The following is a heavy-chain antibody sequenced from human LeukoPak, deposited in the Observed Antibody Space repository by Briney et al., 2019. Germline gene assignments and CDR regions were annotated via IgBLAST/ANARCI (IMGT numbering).Heavy chain of an antibody. CDR3: ARESPAFDY. Sequence: GVSLRLSCVDSGFTFSSFAMSWVRQAPGKGLEWVSTISSSGSTTYYVDSVKGRFTISRDNSRNTLYLQMNSLRGEDTAVYYCARESPAFDYWGQGTLVTVS. V-gene: IGHV3-23*01. J-gene: IGHJ4*02. CDR2: ISSSGSTT. CDR1: GFTFSSFA.